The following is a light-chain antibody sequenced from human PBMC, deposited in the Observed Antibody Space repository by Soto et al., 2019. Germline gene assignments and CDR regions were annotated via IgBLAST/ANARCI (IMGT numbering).Light chain of an antibody. J-gene: IGKJ4*01. CDR2: DAS. CDR3: RQYDSLPLT. V-gene: IGKV1-33*01. Sequence: DIQMTQAPSSLSARVGDRITITCQASQDVGVYLDLYQQKPGKAPKVLIYDASSLKTGVPSRFSGSGSGTLFTLTISSLQPEDFATCSCRQYDSLPLTVGGGTKVDLK. CDR1: QDVGVY.